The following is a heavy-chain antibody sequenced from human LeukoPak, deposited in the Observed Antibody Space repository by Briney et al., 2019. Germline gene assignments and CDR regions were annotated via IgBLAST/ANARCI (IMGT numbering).Heavy chain of an antibody. Sequence: GRSLCPSCVVSGFTLSVFSISWVCHSPGRGVEWGSSISSTSEHTMYTDSVKGRFTISRASARNSVYLQMNSLTAEDTAVCYCTRFESDFHYYYGMDLWRQGTTVTVSS. CDR2: ISSTSEHT. V-gene: IGHV3-21*01. CDR3: TRFESDFHYYYGMDL. J-gene: IGHJ6*02. D-gene: IGHD3-10*01. CDR1: GFTLSVFS.